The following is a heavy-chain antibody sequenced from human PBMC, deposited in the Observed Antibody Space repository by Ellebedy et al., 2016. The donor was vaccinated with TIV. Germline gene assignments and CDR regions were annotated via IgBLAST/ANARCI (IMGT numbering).Heavy chain of an antibody. CDR2: IYTSGST. CDR3: ARVVVPAAMSYVDAFDI. CDR1: GGSISSYY. J-gene: IGHJ3*02. D-gene: IGHD2-2*01. Sequence: SETLSLTXTVSGGSISSYYWSWIRQPAGKGLEWIGRIYTSGSTNYNPSLKSRVTMSVDTSKNQFSLKLSSVTAADTAVYYCARVVVPAAMSYVDAFDIWGQGTMVTVSS. V-gene: IGHV4-4*07.